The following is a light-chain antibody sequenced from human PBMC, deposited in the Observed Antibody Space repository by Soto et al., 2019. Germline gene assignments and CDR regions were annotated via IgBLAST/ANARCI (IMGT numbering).Light chain of an antibody. V-gene: IGKV1-5*01. CDR2: DAS. CDR3: QQYNSYPIT. Sequence: DIQMTQSPSSLSASVADRVTITCRASQSIRRSLNWYQQKPGKAPKLLIYDASNLESGVPSRFSGSGSGTEFTLTISSLQPDDFATYYCQQYNSYPITFGQGTRLEIK. CDR1: QSIRRS. J-gene: IGKJ5*01.